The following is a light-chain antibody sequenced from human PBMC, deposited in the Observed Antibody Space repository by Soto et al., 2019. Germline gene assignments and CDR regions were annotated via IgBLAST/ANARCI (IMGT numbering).Light chain of an antibody. Sequence: AVQMTQSPSSLSASVGDRVTITCRASQDIRNGLGWYHQKPGKAPELLIYAASSLQSGVPSRFSGSASGTDFTLTISSLQPEDFATYYCLQDHIYQWRFGEGTKVEI. CDR3: LQDHIYQWR. J-gene: IGKJ1*01. V-gene: IGKV1-6*01. CDR2: AAS. CDR1: QDIRNG.